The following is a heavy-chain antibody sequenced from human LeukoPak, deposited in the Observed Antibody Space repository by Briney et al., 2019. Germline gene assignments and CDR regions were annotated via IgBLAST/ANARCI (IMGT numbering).Heavy chain of an antibody. D-gene: IGHD4-17*01. CDR1: GYTFTSYA. J-gene: IGHJ3*02. CDR2: INAGNGNT. CDR3: ARARYGDGAFDI. V-gene: IGHV1-3*01. Sequence: ASVKVSCKASGYTFTSYAMHWVRQAPGQRLEWMGWINAGNGNTKYSQKFQGRVTITRDTSASTAFMELSSLRSEDTAVYYCARARYGDGAFDIWGQGTMVTVSS.